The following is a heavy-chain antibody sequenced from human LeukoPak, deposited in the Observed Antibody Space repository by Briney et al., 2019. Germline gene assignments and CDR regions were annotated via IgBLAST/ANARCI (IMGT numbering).Heavy chain of an antibody. Sequence: GGSLRLSCATSGFSFDNYGMSWVRQAPGKGLEWVSAIYWNGGGTGYADSVKGRFTISRDNAKNSLYLQMNSLRAEDTAVYYCARESGSYFDYWGQGTLVTVSS. CDR2: IYWNGGGT. V-gene: IGHV3-20*04. CDR3: ARESGSYFDY. J-gene: IGHJ4*02. CDR1: GFSFDNYG. D-gene: IGHD1-26*01.